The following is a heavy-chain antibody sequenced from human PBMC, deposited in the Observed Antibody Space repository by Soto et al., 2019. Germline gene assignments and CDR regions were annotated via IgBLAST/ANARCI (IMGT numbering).Heavy chain of an antibody. CDR1: GYNFASYW. Sequence: PGESLKISCKGSGYNFASYWIGWVRQMPGKGLEWMGIIYPGDSDTRYSPSFQGQVSISADKSISTAYLQWSSLKASDTAMYYCARRDQIGSCYYGMDVWGQGTTVTVSS. V-gene: IGHV5-51*01. J-gene: IGHJ6*02. D-gene: IGHD2-2*01. CDR2: IYPGDSDT. CDR3: ARRDQIGSCYYGMDV.